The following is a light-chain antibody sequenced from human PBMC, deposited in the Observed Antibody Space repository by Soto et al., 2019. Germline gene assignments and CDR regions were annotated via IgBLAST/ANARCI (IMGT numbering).Light chain of an antibody. J-gene: IGLJ2*01. CDR2: KNN. CDR1: ALPKQY. Sequence: SYELTQPPSVSVSPGQTARITCSGDALPKQYAYWYQQKPGQAPVLIIYKNNKRPSGIPERFAGSSSGRTATLTISGVQAEDEADYYCQSADSSSSKGIFGGGTKLTVL. V-gene: IGLV3-25*02. CDR3: QSADSSSSKGI.